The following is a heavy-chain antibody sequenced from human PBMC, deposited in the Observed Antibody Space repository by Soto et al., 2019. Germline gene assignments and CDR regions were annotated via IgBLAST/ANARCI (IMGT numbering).Heavy chain of an antibody. CDR2: ISYDGSNK. V-gene: IGHV3-30-3*01. CDR3: ARGSIKGIAVLDP. CDR1: GFTFSSYA. J-gene: IGHJ5*02. Sequence: QVQLVESGGGVVQPGRSLRLSCAASGFTFSSYAMHWVRQAPGKGLEWVAVISYDGSNKYYADSVKGRFTISRDNSKNTLYLQMNSLRAEDMAVYYCARGSIKGIAVLDPWGQGTLVTVSS. D-gene: IGHD6-19*01.